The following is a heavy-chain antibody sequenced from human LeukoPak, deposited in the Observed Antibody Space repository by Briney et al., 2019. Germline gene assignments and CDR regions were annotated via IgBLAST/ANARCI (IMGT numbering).Heavy chain of an antibody. J-gene: IGHJ4*02. V-gene: IGHV3-48*01. D-gene: IGHD4-17*01. CDR1: GFTFSSYS. CDR3: ARRHDYGDYWFDY. Sequence: PGGSLRLSCEASGFTFSSYSMNWVRQAPGKGLEWVSYISSSSSTIYYADSVKGRFTISRDNAKNSLYLQMYSLRAEDTAVYYCARRHDYGDYWFDYWGQGTLVTVSS. CDR2: ISSSSSTI.